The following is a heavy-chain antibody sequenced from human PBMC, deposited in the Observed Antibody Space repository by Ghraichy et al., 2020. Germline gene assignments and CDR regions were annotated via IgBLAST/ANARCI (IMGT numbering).Heavy chain of an antibody. V-gene: IGHV4-39*01. Sequence: SQTLSLTCAVSGVSISSTSYYWGWIRQPPGKGLEWIASVYYSGSAYYNPSLKSRVTISADTSKNQFSLRLSSVTATDTAGYFCTKLSEQWLGGWFDPWGQGTLVTVSA. CDR3: TKLSEQWLGGWFDP. CDR2: VYYSGSA. CDR1: GVSISSTSYY. J-gene: IGHJ5*02. D-gene: IGHD6-19*01.